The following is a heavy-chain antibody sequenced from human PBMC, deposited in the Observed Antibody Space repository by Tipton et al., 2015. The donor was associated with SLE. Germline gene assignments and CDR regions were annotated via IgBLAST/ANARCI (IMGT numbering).Heavy chain of an antibody. CDR1: GGSFSGYY. D-gene: IGHD6-13*01. V-gene: IGHV4-34*01. J-gene: IGHJ4*02. CDR2: INHSGST. Sequence: TLSLTCAVYGGSFSGYYWGWIRQPPGKGLEWIGEINHSGSTNYIPSLKSRVTISLDTSKKQFSLKLSSVTAADTAVYYCARAGWEYSSSWGPWGQGTLVTVSS. CDR3: ARAGWEYSSSWGP.